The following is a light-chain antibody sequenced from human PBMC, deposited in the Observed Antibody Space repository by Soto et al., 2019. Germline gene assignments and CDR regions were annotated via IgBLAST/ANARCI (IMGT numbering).Light chain of an antibody. CDR2: AAS. CDR3: QYYGNSRIT. CDR1: QSVNNNF. V-gene: IGKV3-20*01. Sequence: EIVLTQSPGTLSLSPGERVTLSCRASQSVNNNFLSWYQQKPGQAPRLLIYAASSGATGIPDRFSGSGSGTDFTLTISRLEPEDFVVYYCQYYGNSRITCGQGT. J-gene: IGKJ5*01.